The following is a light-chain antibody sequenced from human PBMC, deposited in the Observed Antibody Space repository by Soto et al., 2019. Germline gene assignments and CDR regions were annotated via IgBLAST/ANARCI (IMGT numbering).Light chain of an antibody. CDR1: SSDVGSYNL. CDR2: EGS. V-gene: IGLV2-23*01. J-gene: IGLJ2*01. Sequence: QSALTQPASVSGSPGQLITISCTGTSSDVGSYNLVSWYQQHPGKAPKLMIYEGSKRPSGVSNRFSGPKSGNTASLTISGLQAEDEADYYCCSYAGSSTHVVFGGGTKVTVL. CDR3: CSYAGSSTHVV.